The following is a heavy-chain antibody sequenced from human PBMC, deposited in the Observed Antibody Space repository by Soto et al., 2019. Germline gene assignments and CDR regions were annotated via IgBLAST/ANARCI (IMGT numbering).Heavy chain of an antibody. CDR3: GRMGFMQLDGMDV. V-gene: IGHV2-26*01. Sequence: QVTLKESGPVLVNPPEPLTLTCTVSGFSLSNARMGVSWIRQPPGKAREWLAHIFSNDEKSYSPSLKSRLTHPQDKYNSQVVLNMTDMDGVDAAIYYCGRMGFMQLDGMDVWGQGTTVT. D-gene: IGHD6-6*01. CDR2: IFSNDEK. CDR1: GFSLSNARMG. J-gene: IGHJ6*02.